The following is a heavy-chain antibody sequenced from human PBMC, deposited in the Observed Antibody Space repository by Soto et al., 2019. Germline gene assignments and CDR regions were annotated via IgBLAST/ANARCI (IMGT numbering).Heavy chain of an antibody. CDR3: ASTLRYFDWYFDL. V-gene: IGHV3-21*01. Sequence: PGGSLRLSCAASGFTFSSYSMNWVRQAPGKGLEWVSSISSSSSYIYYADSVKGRFTISRDNAKNSLYLQMNSLRAEDTAVYYCASTLRYFDWYFDLWGRGTLVTVSS. CDR1: GFTFSSYS. CDR2: ISSSSSYI. J-gene: IGHJ2*01. D-gene: IGHD3-9*01.